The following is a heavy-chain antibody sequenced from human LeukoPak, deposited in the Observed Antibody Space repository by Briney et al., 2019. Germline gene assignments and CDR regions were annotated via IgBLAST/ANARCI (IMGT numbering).Heavy chain of an antibody. CDR3: ARGYSYDSYLIDY. D-gene: IGHD3-22*01. J-gene: IGHJ4*02. V-gene: IGHV4-59*11. CDR1: GRPPTTHP. CDR2: IYYSGST. Sequence: PSETLSLTSTPPGRPPTTHPPPPTPPPPPPPPPRIGYIYYSGSTNYNPSLKSRVTISVDTSKNQFSLKLSSVTAADTAVYYCARGYSYDSYLIDYWGQGTLVTVSS.